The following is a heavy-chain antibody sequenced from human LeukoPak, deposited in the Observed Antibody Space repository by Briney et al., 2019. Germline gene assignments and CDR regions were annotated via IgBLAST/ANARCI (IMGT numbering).Heavy chain of an antibody. J-gene: IGHJ4*02. CDR1: GYTFTSYG. CDR3: ARDQGPHDYGDLFDY. D-gene: IGHD4-17*01. Sequence: ASVKVSCKASGYTFTSYGISWVRQAPGQGLEWMGWISAYNGNTNYAQKLQGRVTMTTDASTSTAYMELRSLRSDDTAVYYCARDQGPHDYGDLFDYWGQGTLVTVSS. CDR2: ISAYNGNT. V-gene: IGHV1-18*01.